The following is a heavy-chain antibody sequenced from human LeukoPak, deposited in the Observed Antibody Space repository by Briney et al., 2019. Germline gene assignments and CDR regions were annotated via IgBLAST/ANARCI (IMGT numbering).Heavy chain of an antibody. CDR1: GGSFSYYF. CDR3: ARFSRITWGDWGDAFDI. V-gene: IGHV4-34*01. CDR2: IDDGGNT. J-gene: IGHJ3*02. D-gene: IGHD2-21*02. Sequence: PSETLSLTCRVYGGSFSYYFWRWIRQSPGKGLEWIGEIDDGGNTNYNPSLMSRVIVSMEKSKTQFSLVMRSVAAAATAVYSCARFSRITWGDWGDAFDIWGQGTTVIVSS.